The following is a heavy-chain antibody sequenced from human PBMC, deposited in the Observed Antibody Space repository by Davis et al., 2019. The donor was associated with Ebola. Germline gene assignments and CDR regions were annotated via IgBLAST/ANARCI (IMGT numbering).Heavy chain of an antibody. Sequence: GESLKISCAASGFTFSSYSMNWVRQAPGKGLEWVSSISNSSSYIYYADSVKGRFTISRDNAKNSLYLQMNSLRAEDTAVYYCARDQGMEVVVVAATPHFDYWGQGTLVTVSS. CDR2: ISNSSSYI. D-gene: IGHD2-15*01. V-gene: IGHV3-21*01. CDR3: ARDQGMEVVVVAATPHFDY. CDR1: GFTFSSYS. J-gene: IGHJ4*02.